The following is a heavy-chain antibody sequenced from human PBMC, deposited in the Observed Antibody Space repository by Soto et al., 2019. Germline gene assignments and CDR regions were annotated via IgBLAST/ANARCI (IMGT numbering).Heavy chain of an antibody. CDR2: INHSGST. D-gene: IGHD2-2*01. J-gene: IGHJ6*03. CDR3: AIPSQGYCGSTSCYGDYYYYYMDV. CDR1: GGSFSGYY. Sequence: SETLSLTCAVYGGSFSGYYWSWIRQPPGKGLEWIGEINHSGSTNYNPSLKSRVTISVDTSKNQFSLKLSSVTAADTAVYYCAIPSQGYCGSTSCYGDYYYYYMDVWGKGTTVTVS. V-gene: IGHV4-34*01.